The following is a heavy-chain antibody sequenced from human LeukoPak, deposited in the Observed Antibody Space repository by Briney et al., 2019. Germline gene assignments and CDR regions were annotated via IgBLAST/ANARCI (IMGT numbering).Heavy chain of an antibody. V-gene: IGHV3-7*04. J-gene: IGHJ4*02. CDR3: VRATTDKNVGSFDY. D-gene: IGHD1-1*01. Sequence: GGSLRLSCAASGFTFSSYWMSWVRQAPGKGMEWVANIKQDGSAKIYVDSVKGRFTLSRDNAENSLYLQMNSLRAEDTAVYYCVRATTDKNVGSFDYWGQGTLVTVSS. CDR2: IKQDGSAK. CDR1: GFTFSSYW.